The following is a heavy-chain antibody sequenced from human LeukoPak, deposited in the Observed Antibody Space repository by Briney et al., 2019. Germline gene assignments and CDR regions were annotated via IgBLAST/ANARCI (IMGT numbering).Heavy chain of an antibody. CDR1: GGSFSGYY. Sequence: SETLSLTCAVYGGSFSGYYWSWIRQPPGKGLEWIGEINHSGSTNYNPSLKSRVTISVDTSKNQFSLKLSSVTAADTAVYYCANSGYYTDDAFDIWGQGTMVTVSS. CDR2: INHSGST. CDR3: ANSGYYTDDAFDI. J-gene: IGHJ3*02. V-gene: IGHV4-34*01. D-gene: IGHD3-3*01.